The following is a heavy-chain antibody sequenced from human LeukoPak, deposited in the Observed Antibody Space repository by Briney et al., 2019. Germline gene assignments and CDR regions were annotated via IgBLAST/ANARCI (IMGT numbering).Heavy chain of an antibody. CDR1: GFTFSSYA. D-gene: IGHD2-21*02. Sequence: PGGSLRLSCAASGFTFSSYAMSWVRQAPGKGLEWVSAISGSGGSTYYADSVKGRFTISSDNSKNTLYLQMNSLRAEDTAVYYCAKGKIVVVTAALDYWGQGTLVTVSS. V-gene: IGHV3-23*01. J-gene: IGHJ4*02. CDR2: ISGSGGST. CDR3: AKGKIVVVTAALDY.